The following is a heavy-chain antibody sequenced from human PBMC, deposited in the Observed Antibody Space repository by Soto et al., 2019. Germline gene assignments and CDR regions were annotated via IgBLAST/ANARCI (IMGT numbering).Heavy chain of an antibody. V-gene: IGHV1-8*01. D-gene: IGHD5-18*01. CDR3: ARAVDTATHEHYYYYMDV. Sequence: ASVKVSCKASGYTFTSYDINWVRQATGQGLEWMGWMNPNSGNTGYAQKFQGRVTMTRNTSISTAYMELSSLRSEDTAVYYCARAVDTATHEHYYYYMDVWGKGTTVTVSS. CDR2: MNPNSGNT. J-gene: IGHJ6*03. CDR1: GYTFTSYD.